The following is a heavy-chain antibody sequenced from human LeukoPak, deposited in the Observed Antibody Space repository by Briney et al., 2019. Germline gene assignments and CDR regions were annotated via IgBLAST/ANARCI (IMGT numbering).Heavy chain of an antibody. D-gene: IGHD3-22*01. CDR1: GGSISSGDYY. V-gene: IGHV4-30-4*08. Sequence: SETLSLTCTVSGGSISSGDYYWSWIRQPPGKGLEWIGYIYYSGSTYYNPSLKSRVTISVDTSKNQFSLKLSSVTAADTAVYYCARDDDSSGPGGWFDPWGQGTLVTVPS. CDR3: ARDDDSSGPGGWFDP. CDR2: IYYSGST. J-gene: IGHJ5*02.